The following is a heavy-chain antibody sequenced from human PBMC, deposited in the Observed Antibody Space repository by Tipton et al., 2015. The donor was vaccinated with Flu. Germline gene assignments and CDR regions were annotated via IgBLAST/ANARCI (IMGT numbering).Heavy chain of an antibody. CDR2: IYPSGTT. CDR1: SGSIRSTNYF. V-gene: IGHV4-39*02. Sequence: TLSLTCTVSSGSIRSTNYFCAWIRQPPGKGLELIGSIYPSGTTYYNPSLKSRIIISVDMSKNHFSLKLSSVTAADTAVYYCARLSYYDVDLKNFYFDYWGQGALVTVSS. J-gene: IGHJ4*02. D-gene: IGHD3-10*02. CDR3: ARLSYYDVDLKNFYFDY.